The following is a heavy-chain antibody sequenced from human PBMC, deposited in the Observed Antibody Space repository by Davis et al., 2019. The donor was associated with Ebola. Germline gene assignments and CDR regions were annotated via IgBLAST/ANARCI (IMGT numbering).Heavy chain of an antibody. CDR2: IYYSGST. D-gene: IGHD6-13*01. CDR1: GGSISSSSYY. CDR3: ARVIAAADTEGNWFDP. V-gene: IGHV4-39*07. Sequence: SETLSLTCTVSGGSISSSSYYWGWIRQPPGKGLEWIGSIYYSGSTYYNPSLKSRVTISVDTSKNQFSLKLSSVTAADTAVYYCARVIAAADTEGNWFDPWGQGTLVTVSS. J-gene: IGHJ5*02.